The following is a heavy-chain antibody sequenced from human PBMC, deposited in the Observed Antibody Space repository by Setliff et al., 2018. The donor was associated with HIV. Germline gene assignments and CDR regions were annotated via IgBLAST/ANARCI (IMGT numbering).Heavy chain of an antibody. CDR3: VRGGTGWLRGLFDY. CDR2: VHTSGSS. CDR1: GGSISDFY. V-gene: IGHV4-4*08. J-gene: IGHJ4*02. Sequence: SATLSLTCDVSGGSISDFYWSWIRQSPRWGLEWIGYVHTSGSSNYNLSLKSRATISVDTSTNQFSLKLTSLTAADTAVYYCVRGGTGWLRGLFDYWGRGILVTVSS. D-gene: IGHD5-12*01.